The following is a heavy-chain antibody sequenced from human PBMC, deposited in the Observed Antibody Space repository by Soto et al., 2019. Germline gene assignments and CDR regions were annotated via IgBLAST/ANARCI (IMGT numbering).Heavy chain of an antibody. CDR3: AAGEYYYGSGSYYRHDY. CDR2: IVVGSGNT. Sequence: SVKVSCKASGFTFTSSAMQWVRQARGQRLEWIGWIVVGSGNTNYAQKFQERVTITRDMSTGTAYMELSSLRSEDTAVYYCAAGEYYYGSGSYYRHDYWGQGTLVTVSS. J-gene: IGHJ4*02. CDR1: GFTFTSSA. D-gene: IGHD3-10*01. V-gene: IGHV1-58*02.